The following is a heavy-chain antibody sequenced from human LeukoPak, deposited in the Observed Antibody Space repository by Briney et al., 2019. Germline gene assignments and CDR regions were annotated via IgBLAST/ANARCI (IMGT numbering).Heavy chain of an antibody. CDR3: ARGFGSGYGFDY. CDR1: GFTFSSYE. V-gene: IGHV3-48*03. Sequence: PGGSLRLSCAASGFTFSSYEMNWVRQAPGKGLDWVSYISSSGSTIYYADSVKGRFTISRDNAKNSLYLQMNSLRAEDTAVYYCARGFGSGYGFDYWGQGTLVTVSS. CDR2: ISSSGSTI. J-gene: IGHJ4*02. D-gene: IGHD5-12*01.